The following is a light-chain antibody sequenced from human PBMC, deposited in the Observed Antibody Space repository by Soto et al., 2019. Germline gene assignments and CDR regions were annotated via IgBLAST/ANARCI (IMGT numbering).Light chain of an antibody. CDR3: QQRSNWPPFT. V-gene: IGKV3D-20*02. J-gene: IGKJ5*01. CDR1: QSVSSSY. Sequence: EMVLTQSPGTLSLSPGERATLSCRASQSVSSSYLAWYQQKPGQAPRLLIYGASNRATGIPARFSGSGSGTDFTLTISSLEPEDFAVYYCQQRSNWPPFTFGQGTRLEIK. CDR2: GAS.